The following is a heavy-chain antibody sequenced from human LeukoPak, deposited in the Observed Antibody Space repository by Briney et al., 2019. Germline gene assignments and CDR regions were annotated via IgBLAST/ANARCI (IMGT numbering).Heavy chain of an antibody. CDR2: IIPIFGTA. CDR1: GGTFSSYA. V-gene: IGHV1-69*13. Sequence: SVKVSCKASGGTFSSYAISWVRQAPGQGLEWMGGIIPIFGTANYAQKFQGRVTITADESTSIAYMELSSLRSEDTAVYYCARAGSRYCSSTSCYFDYWGQGTLVTVSS. CDR3: ARAGSRYCSSTSCYFDY. J-gene: IGHJ4*02. D-gene: IGHD2-2*01.